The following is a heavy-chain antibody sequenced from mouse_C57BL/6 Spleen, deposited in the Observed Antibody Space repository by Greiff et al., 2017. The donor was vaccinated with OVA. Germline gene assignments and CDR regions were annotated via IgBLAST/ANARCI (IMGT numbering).Heavy chain of an antibody. Sequence: QVQLQQPGAELVKPGASVKLSCKASGYTFTSYWMHWVKQRPGQGLEWIGMIHPNSGSTNYNEKFKSKATLTVDKTSSTAYMKLSSRTSEDSAVYYCANIYYDSPWCAYWGQGTLVTVSA. CDR1: GYTFTSYW. CDR3: ANIYYDSPWCAY. J-gene: IGHJ3*01. V-gene: IGHV1-64*01. CDR2: IHPNSGST. D-gene: IGHD2-4*01.